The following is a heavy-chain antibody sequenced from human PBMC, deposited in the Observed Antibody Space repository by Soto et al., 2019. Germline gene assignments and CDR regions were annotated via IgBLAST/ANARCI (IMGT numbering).Heavy chain of an antibody. CDR3: ARRVSAYYDF. Sequence: QVQLQESGPGLVKPSETLSLTCTVSGASVSRYYVAWIRQSPGKGLEWIGFLYSSGSTNYNSSLKSRVTISVDTSQTQFSLRLSSVTAADTAVYYCARRVSAYYDFWGQGTRVTVSS. J-gene: IGHJ4*02. V-gene: IGHV4-59*02. D-gene: IGHD2-8*01. CDR2: LYSSGST. CDR1: GASVSRYY.